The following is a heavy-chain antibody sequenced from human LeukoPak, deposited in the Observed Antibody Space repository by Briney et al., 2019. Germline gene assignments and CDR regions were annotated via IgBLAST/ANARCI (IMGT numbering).Heavy chain of an antibody. J-gene: IGHJ4*02. CDR3: ARLSSPYSGWYLDY. V-gene: IGHV3-48*03. CDR2: IRSSGSNI. CDR1: GFTFSSYE. Sequence: PGGSLRLSCAASGFTFSSYEMNWVRQAPGKGLEWVSYIRSSGSNIYYADSVKGRFTTSRDNAKNSLYLQMNSLRAEDTAVYYCARLSSPYSGWYLDYWGQGTLVTVSS. D-gene: IGHD6-19*01.